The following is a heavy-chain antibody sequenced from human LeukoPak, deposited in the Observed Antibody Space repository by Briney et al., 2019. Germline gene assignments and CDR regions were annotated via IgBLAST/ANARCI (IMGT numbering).Heavy chain of an antibody. CDR1: GFTFSSYS. V-gene: IGHV3-48*04. J-gene: IGHJ4*02. D-gene: IGHD6-6*01. Sequence: GGSLRLSCAASGFTFSSYSMNWVRQAPGKGLEWASYISSSSSTIYYADSVKGRFTISRDNAKNSLYLQMNSLRAEDTAVYYCARDRGFEYSSSSVSKPFDYWGQGTLVTVSS. CDR2: ISSSSSTI. CDR3: ARDRGFEYSSSSVSKPFDY.